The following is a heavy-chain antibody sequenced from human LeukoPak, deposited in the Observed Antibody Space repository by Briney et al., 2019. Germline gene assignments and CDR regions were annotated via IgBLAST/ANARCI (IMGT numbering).Heavy chain of an antibody. D-gene: IGHD3-22*01. V-gene: IGHV1-69*04. CDR1: GGTFSSYA. J-gene: IGHJ4*02. CDR3: DREYYYDSSGYYPIVY. Sequence: ASVKVSCKASGGTFSSYAISWVRQAPGQGHEWMGRIVPSLGIANYAQTFQGRVTITAYKSTSTTSMELRRLRPRDTATDYYDREYYYDSSGYYPIVYWGQGTLVTVSS. CDR2: IVPSLGIA.